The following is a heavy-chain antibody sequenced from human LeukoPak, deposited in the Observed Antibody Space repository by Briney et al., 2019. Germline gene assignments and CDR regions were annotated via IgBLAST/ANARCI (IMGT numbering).Heavy chain of an antibody. J-gene: IGHJ4*02. CDR3: ARQSISGSSLSYLDY. V-gene: IGHV4-61*01. Sequence: SETLSLTCTVSGGFISSRTYYWSWIRQPPGKGLEWIGNIYDSGSTNYNPSLKSRVTISVDTSKNQCSLKLSSVTAADTAVYYCARQSISGSSLSYLDYWGQGTLVNVSS. D-gene: IGHD3-22*01. CDR2: IYDSGST. CDR1: GGFISSRTYY.